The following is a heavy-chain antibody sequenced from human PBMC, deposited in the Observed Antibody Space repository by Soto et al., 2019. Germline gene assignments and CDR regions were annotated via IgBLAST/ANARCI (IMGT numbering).Heavy chain of an antibody. Sequence: EVQLVESGGGLVQPGGSLRLSCAASGFTFSRYWMSWVRQAPGKGLEWVANIKQDGSEKYYVDSVKGRFTISRDNAKNSLYLQMSSLRAEDTAVYYCARRFWSGYLYYYYYGMDVWGQGTTVTVSS. V-gene: IGHV3-7*01. CDR3: ARRFWSGYLYYYYYGMDV. CDR2: IKQDGSEK. D-gene: IGHD3-3*01. J-gene: IGHJ6*02. CDR1: GFTFSRYW.